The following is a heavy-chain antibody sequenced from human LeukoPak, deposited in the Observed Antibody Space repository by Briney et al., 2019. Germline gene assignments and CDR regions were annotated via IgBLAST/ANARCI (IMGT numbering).Heavy chain of an antibody. V-gene: IGHV1-69*13. J-gene: IGHJ3*02. CDR3: ARDIKRVGYYYDSSGYYTPYAFDI. CDR1: GGTFSSYA. D-gene: IGHD3-22*01. Sequence: ASVKVSCKASGGTFSSYAISWVRQAPGQGLEWMGGIIPIFGTANYAQKFQGRVAITADESTSTAYMELSSLRSEDTAVYYCARDIKRVGYYYDSSGYYTPYAFDIWGQGTMVTVSS. CDR2: IIPIFGTA.